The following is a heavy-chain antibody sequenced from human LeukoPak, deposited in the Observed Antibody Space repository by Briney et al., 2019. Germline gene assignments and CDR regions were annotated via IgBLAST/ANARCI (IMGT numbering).Heavy chain of an antibody. CDR2: IIPIFGTA. J-gene: IGHJ5*02. CDR3: ARTERTPPAVWFDP. V-gene: IGHV1-69*05. CDR1: GGTFSSYA. D-gene: IGHD1-26*01. Sequence: SVKVSCKASGGTFSSYAISWVRQAPGQGLEWMGGIIPIFGTANYAQEFQGRVTITTDESTSTAYMELSSLRSEDTAVYYCARTERTPPAVWFDPWGQGTLVTVSS.